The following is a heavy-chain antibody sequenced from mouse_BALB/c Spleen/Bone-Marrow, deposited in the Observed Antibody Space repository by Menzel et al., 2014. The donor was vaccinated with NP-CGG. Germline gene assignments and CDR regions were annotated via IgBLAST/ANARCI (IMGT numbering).Heavy chain of an antibody. D-gene: IGHD2-3*01. CDR1: GFTFSTYA. J-gene: IGHJ3*01. V-gene: IGHV5-9-3*01. Sequence: EVQVVESGGGLVKPGGSLRLSCAASGFTFSTYAMSWVRQTPEKRLEWVATITSGGTYTYYPDSLKGRFTISRDNAKNTLYLQVTSLRSEDTAMYYRARPPYDGYYVLFAYWGQGTLVTVSA. CDR2: ITSGGTYT. CDR3: ARPPYDGYYVLFAY.